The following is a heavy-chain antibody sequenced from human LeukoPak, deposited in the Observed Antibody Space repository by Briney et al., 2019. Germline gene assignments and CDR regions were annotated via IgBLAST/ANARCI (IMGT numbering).Heavy chain of an antibody. CDR3: ARGGFIVVARPYYFDY. CDR2: ISYDGSNK. J-gene: IGHJ4*02. Sequence: GGSLRLSCAASGFTFSSYWMSWVRQAPGKGLEWVAVISYDGSNKYYADSVKGRFTISRDNSKNTLYLQMNSLRAEDTAVYYCARGGFIVVARPYYFDYWGQGTLVTVSS. CDR1: GFTFSSYW. D-gene: IGHD2-21*01. V-gene: IGHV3-30*03.